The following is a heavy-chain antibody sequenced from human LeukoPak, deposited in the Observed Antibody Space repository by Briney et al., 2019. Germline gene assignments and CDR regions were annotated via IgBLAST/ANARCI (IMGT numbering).Heavy chain of an antibody. J-gene: IGHJ4*02. D-gene: IGHD6-19*01. CDR3: AKDRYSSGWYSDFDY. V-gene: IGHV3-7*01. Sequence: GGSLRLSCAASGFTFNNFWMSWVRQAPGKGLEWVANIKQDGSEKYYGDSVKGRFTISRDNSKNTVYLQMNSLRAEDTAVYYCAKDRYSSGWYSDFDYWGQGTLVTVSS. CDR1: GFTFNNFW. CDR2: IKQDGSEK.